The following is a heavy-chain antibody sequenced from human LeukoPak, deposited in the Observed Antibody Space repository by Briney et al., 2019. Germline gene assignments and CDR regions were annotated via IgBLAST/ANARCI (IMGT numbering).Heavy chain of an antibody. D-gene: IGHD6-6*01. V-gene: IGHV4-59*01. CDR2: IYYSGST. Sequence: PSETLSLTCTVSGGSISSYYWSWIRQPPGKGLEWIGYIYYSGSTNYNPSLKSRVTISVDTSKNQFSLKLSSVTAADTAVYYCARGRSYSSSLDYWGQGTLVTVSS. CDR1: GGSISSYY. J-gene: IGHJ4*02. CDR3: ARGRSYSSSLDY.